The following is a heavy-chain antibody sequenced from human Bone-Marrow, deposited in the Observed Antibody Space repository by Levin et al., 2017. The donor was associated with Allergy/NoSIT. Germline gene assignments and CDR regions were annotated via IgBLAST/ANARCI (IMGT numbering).Heavy chain of an antibody. CDR1: GGTFSSYA. D-gene: IGHD2-2*01. V-gene: IGHV1-69*01. CDR3: VRRLHYCGSTNSCMDV. Sequence: KISCKASGGTFSSYAISWVRQAPGQGLEWMGGIIPIFNRRNYAQKFQGRVTITAYEAASTAYMELSSLRSEDTAVYYCVRRLHYCGSTNSCMDVWGQGTTVTVSS. J-gene: IGHJ6*02. CDR2: IIPIFNRR.